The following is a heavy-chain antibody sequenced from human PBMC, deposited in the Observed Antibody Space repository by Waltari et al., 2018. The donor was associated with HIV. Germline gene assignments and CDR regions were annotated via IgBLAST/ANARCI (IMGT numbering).Heavy chain of an antibody. CDR1: GFSFSKTE. CDR3: VRVLDSFANSDADDAFDV. D-gene: IGHD1-26*01. J-gene: IGHJ3*01. V-gene: IGHV3-74*01. Sequence: VHLVESGGDSFQPGGSLGLSCEVTGFSFSKTEMHWVRQGPGKGLEWVERIKPAGTTAKHADAGKCRVLVSRDNDKNTLFLHLNRLRVGDTAVYVCVRVLDSFANSDADDAFDVWGQGTLVTVS. CDR2: IKPAGTTA.